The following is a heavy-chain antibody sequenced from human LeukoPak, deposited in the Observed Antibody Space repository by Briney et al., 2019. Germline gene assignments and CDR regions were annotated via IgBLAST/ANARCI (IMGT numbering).Heavy chain of an antibody. CDR2: IPSDGSNE. Sequence: GGSLRLSCGASGFTFSSYAMHWVRQAPGKVLEWVAAIPSDGSNEYYADSVKGRFTASRDNSKNTLYLQMNSLRPEDTAVYFCAKTYCSSTTCSVDYWGQGTLVTVSS. D-gene: IGHD2-2*01. V-gene: IGHV3-30*18. J-gene: IGHJ4*02. CDR1: GFTFSSYA. CDR3: AKTYCSSTTCSVDY.